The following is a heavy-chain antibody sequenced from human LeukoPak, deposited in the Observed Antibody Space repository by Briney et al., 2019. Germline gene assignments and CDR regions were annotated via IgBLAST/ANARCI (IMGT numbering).Heavy chain of an antibody. V-gene: IGHV1-2*06. CDR1: GYTLTGYY. CDR2: IHPNSGGT. J-gene: IGHJ4*02. D-gene: IGHD3-10*01. CDR3: DRVPWGYYGSASIDN. Sequence: GASVTVSCKASGYTLTGYYMHWVRQAAGQGLEWMGRIHPNSGGTNYPQKFQGRVTMTRDTSFSTAYMELSRLRSVNTAEYYCDRVPWGYYGSASIDNWGQGTLGTVSS.